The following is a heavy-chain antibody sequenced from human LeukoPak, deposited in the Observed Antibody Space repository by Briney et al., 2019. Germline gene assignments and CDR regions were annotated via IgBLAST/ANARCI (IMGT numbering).Heavy chain of an antibody. CDR1: GGSFSGYY. CDR3: ARVGVQRLY. D-gene: IGHD5-18*01. CDR2: INHSGST. J-gene: IGHJ4*02. Sequence: SETLSLTCAVYGGSFSGYYWSWIRQPPGKGLEWIGEINHSGSTNYNPSLKSRVTISVDTSKNQFSLKLSSVTAADTAVYYCARVGVQRLYWGQGTLVTVSS. V-gene: IGHV4-34*01.